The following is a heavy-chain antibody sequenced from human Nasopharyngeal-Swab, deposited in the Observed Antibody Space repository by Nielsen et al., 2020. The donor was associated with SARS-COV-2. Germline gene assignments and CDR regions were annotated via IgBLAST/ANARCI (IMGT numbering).Heavy chain of an antibody. CDR2: ISSTGSTI. CDR3: ARERWRDHDFDA. J-gene: IGHJ4*02. CDR1: GFPLSSYE. Sequence: SLKIPCAASGFPLSSYEMNWVRQTPGKGLEWISYISSTGSTIYNADSVKGRFTVSRENAKNSMFLQMISLRAEDTAVYYCARERWRDHDFDAWGQGTLVIVSS. D-gene: IGHD1-14*01. V-gene: IGHV3-48*03.